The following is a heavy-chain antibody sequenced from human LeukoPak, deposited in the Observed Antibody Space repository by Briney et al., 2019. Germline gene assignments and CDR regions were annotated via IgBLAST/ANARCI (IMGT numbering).Heavy chain of an antibody. V-gene: IGHV4-61*01. CDR2: IYYRGST. CDR1: GGSVSSGSSY. Sequence: SETLSLTCTVSGGSVSSGSSYWSWIRQPPGKGLERIGYIYYRGSTNYNPSLKSRVTISVDTSKNQFSLKLSSVTAADTAVYYCARALESSRPYYDFWSGYYTSYYYGMDVWGQGTTVTVSS. J-gene: IGHJ6*02. CDR3: ARALESSRPYYDFWSGYYTSYYYGMDV. D-gene: IGHD3-3*01.